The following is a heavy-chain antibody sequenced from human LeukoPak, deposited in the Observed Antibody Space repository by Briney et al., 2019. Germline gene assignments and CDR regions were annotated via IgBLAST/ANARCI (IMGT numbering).Heavy chain of an antibody. Sequence: PGRSLRLSCAASGFTFDDYAMHWVRQAPGKGLEWVSLISWDGGSTYYADSVKGRFTISRDNSKNSLYLQMNSLRAEDTALYYCAKDSSHYDFWSGYYNGLGDGPRFGSYMDVWGKGTTVTVSS. CDR2: ISWDGGST. CDR3: AKDSSHYDFWSGYYNGLGDGPRFGSYMDV. CDR1: GFTFDDYA. D-gene: IGHD3-3*01. J-gene: IGHJ6*03. V-gene: IGHV3-43D*03.